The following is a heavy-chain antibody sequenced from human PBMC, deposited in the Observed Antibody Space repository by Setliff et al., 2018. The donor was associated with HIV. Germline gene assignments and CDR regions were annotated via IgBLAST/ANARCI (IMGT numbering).Heavy chain of an antibody. CDR1: GYSISNGYY. Sequence: KASETLSLTCALSGYSISNGYYWGWIRQPSGKGLEWIGSTYHSGSTFYNPSLRSRVTISVDTSQDQFSLRLTSVTAADTAVYYCAARNSGNPTRHFDYWGQGTLVTVSS. V-gene: IGHV4-38-2*01. J-gene: IGHJ4*02. CDR3: AARNSGNPTRHFDY. D-gene: IGHD3-10*01. CDR2: TYHSGST.